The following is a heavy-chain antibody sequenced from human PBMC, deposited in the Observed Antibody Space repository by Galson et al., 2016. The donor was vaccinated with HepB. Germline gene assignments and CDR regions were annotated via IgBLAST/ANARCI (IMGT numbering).Heavy chain of an antibody. CDR2: IYYSGST. CDR3: ARDSSIWYFDY. Sequence: SETLSLTCTVSGGSISSSNYYWGWIRQPPGKGLEWIGSIYYSGSTYYNLSLKSRVTISVDTSKNQFSLKLRSVTAADTAVYFCARDSSIWYFDYWGQGTLVTVSS. D-gene: IGHD3-22*01. V-gene: IGHV4-39*01. CDR1: GGSISSSNYY. J-gene: IGHJ4*02.